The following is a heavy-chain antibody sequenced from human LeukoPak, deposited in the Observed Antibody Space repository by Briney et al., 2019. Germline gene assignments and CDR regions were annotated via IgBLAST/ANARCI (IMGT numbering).Heavy chain of an antibody. V-gene: IGHV1-2*02. CDR3: ARGDCSVSGCHGGNWFDP. CDR1: GYTFTGHY. Sequence: ASVTVSCKASGYTFTGHYIHWVRQAPGQGLEWMGWINPNSGGTKYAQSSQGRVTMTRDTSSSTAHMELSRLRPDDTAVYYCARGDCSVSGCHGGNWFDPWGQGTLVTVSS. CDR2: INPNSGGT. J-gene: IGHJ5*02. D-gene: IGHD2-15*01.